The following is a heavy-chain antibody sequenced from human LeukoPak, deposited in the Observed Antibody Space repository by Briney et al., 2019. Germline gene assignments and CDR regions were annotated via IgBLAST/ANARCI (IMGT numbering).Heavy chain of an antibody. Sequence: PGGSLRLSCAASGFTFSSYAMHWVRQAPGKGLEWVAVISYDGSNKYYADSVKGRFTISRDNAKNSLYLQMNSLRAEDTALYYCAKDIWAGDCSSTSCSSVFDYWGQGTLVTVSS. CDR1: GFTFSSYA. J-gene: IGHJ4*02. V-gene: IGHV3-30*04. CDR2: ISYDGSNK. D-gene: IGHD2-2*01. CDR3: AKDIWAGDCSSTSCSSVFDY.